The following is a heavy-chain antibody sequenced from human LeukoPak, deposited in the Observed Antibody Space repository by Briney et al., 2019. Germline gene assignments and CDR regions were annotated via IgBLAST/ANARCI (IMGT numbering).Heavy chain of an antibody. V-gene: IGHV3-23*01. CDR1: GFTFSSYA. D-gene: IGHD6-19*01. CDR2: ISGSGGST. J-gene: IGHJ4*02. CDR3: AKMPVSYSSGWSTFDY. Sequence: GGSLRLSCAASGFTFSSYAMSWVRQAPGKGLEWVSAISGSGGSTYYADSVKGRFTISRDNSKSTLYLQMNSLRAEDTAVYYCAKMPVSYSSGWSTFDYWGQGNLVTVSS.